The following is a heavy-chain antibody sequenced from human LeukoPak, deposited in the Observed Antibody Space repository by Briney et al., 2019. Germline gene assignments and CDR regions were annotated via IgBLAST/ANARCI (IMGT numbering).Heavy chain of an antibody. D-gene: IGHD1-26*01. CDR3: ARDPRVWQLLVRTYYYYYMDV. V-gene: IGHV3-20*04. J-gene: IGHJ6*03. CDR1: GFTFDDYG. Sequence: PGGSLRLSCAASGFTFDDYGMTWVRQAPGKGLEWVSSINWNGGSAGYADSVQGRFTISRDNAKNSLYLQMNSLRAEDTALYYCARDPRVWQLLVRTYYYYYMDVWGKGIAVTVSS. CDR2: INWNGGSA.